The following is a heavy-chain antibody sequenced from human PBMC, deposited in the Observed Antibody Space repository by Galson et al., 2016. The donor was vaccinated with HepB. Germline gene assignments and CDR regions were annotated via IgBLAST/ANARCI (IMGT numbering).Heavy chain of an antibody. CDR3: ARVEKILSVAYYFDF. CDR2: IDPDGASS. CDR1: GYTFTNSY. Sequence: SVKVSCKASGYTFTNSYTHWVRQAPGQGLEWMGIIDPDGASSTYAQRFQGRVTMTTDTSTNTVYMELTSLRSEDTATYYCARVEKILSVAYYFDFWGQGTLVTVSS. D-gene: IGHD3-10*01. V-gene: IGHV1-46*01. J-gene: IGHJ4*02.